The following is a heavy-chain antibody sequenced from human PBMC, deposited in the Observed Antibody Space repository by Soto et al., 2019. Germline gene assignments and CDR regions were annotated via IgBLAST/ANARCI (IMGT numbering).Heavy chain of an antibody. CDR3: ASSAGGRFYYYYGMDV. D-gene: IGHD3-16*01. CDR2: IIPIFGTA. V-gene: IGHV1-69*01. Sequence: QVQLVQSGAEVKKPGSSVKVSCKASGGTFSSYAISWVRQAPGQGLGWMGGIIPIFGTANYAQKFQGRVTITADESTSTAYMELSSLRSEDTAVYYCASSAGGRFYYYYGMDVWGQGTTVTVSS. J-gene: IGHJ6*02. CDR1: GGTFSSYA.